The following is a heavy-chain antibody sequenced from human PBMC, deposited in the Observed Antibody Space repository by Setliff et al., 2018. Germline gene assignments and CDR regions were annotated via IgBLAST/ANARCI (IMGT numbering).Heavy chain of an antibody. CDR3: ARARGYSYGPFDY. D-gene: IGHD5-18*01. CDR1: GFTFSSYA. V-gene: IGHV3-21*01. CDR2: ISSSSSYI. Sequence: GGSLRLSCAASGFTFSSYAMSWVRQAPGKGLEWVSSISSSSSYIYYANSVKGRFTISRDNAKNSLYLQMDSLRAEDTAVYYCARARGYSYGPFDYWGQGTLVTVSS. J-gene: IGHJ4*02.